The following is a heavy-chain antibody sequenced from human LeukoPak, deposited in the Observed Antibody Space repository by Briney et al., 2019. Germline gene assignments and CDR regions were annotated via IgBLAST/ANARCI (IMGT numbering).Heavy chain of an antibody. J-gene: IGHJ6*02. CDR3: ARAGWGYFDWTRGDYGMDV. CDR2: INHSGST. D-gene: IGHD3-9*01. V-gene: IGHV4-34*01. Sequence: PSETLSLTCAVYGGSFSGYYWSWIRQPPGKGLEWIGEINHSGSTNYNPSLKSRVTVSVDTSKNQSSLKLSSVTAADTAVYYCARAGWGYFDWTRGDYGMDVWGQGTTVTVSS. CDR1: GGSFSGYY.